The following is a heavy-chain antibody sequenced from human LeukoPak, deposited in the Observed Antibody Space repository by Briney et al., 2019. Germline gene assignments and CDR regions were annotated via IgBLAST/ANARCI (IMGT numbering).Heavy chain of an antibody. J-gene: IGHJ4*02. CDR1: GFTFSSFA. Sequence: AGGSLRLSCAASGFTFSSFAMGWVRQAPGKGLEWVSGISGSGGGTSYADSVKGRFTISRDKSKDTLYLQMNSLRAEDTAVYYCAKLTGAWYVASFDFWGQGTLVTASS. D-gene: IGHD6-19*01. CDR2: ISGSGGGT. CDR3: AKLTGAWYVASFDF. V-gene: IGHV3-23*01.